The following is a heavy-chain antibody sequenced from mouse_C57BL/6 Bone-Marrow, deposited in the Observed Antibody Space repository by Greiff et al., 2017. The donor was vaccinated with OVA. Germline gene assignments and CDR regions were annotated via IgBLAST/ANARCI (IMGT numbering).Heavy chain of an antibody. V-gene: IGHV10-1*01. CDR2: IRSKSNNYAT. Sequence: EVHLVESGGGLVQPKGSLKLSCAASGFSFNTYAMNWVRQAPGKGLEWVARIRSKSNNYATYYADSVKDRFTISRDDSESMLYLQMNNLKTEDTAMYYCVRPTGSGAMDYWGQGTSVTVSS. D-gene: IGHD4-1*02. CDR1: GFSFNTYA. CDR3: VRPTGSGAMDY. J-gene: IGHJ4*01.